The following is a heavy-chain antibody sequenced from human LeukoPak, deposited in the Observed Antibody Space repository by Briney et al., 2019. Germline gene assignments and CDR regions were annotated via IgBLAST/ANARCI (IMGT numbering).Heavy chain of an antibody. Sequence: PGGSLRLSCAASGFTFSSNWMHWVRQAPGKGLVWVSRINSDGSFAGYADSVKGRFTISRDNAKNTLYLQVNSLRAEDTAVYYCARVPYYGIDYWGQGTLVTVSS. CDR1: GFTFSSNW. CDR2: INSDGSFA. CDR3: ARVPYYGIDY. D-gene: IGHD3-10*01. V-gene: IGHV3-74*01. J-gene: IGHJ4*02.